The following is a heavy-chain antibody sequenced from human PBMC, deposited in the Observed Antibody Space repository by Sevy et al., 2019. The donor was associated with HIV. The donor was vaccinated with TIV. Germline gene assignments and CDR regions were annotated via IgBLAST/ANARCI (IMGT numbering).Heavy chain of an antibody. V-gene: IGHV4-59*01. Sequence: SETLSLTCTVSGGSISSYYWSWIRQPPGKRLEWIGYIYYSGSTNYNPSLKSRVTTSVDTSKNQFSLKLRSVTAADTAVYYCARESYDILPGSRGMDVWGQGTTVTVSS. J-gene: IGHJ6*02. D-gene: IGHD3-9*01. CDR2: IYYSGST. CDR3: ARESYDILPGSRGMDV. CDR1: GGSISSYY.